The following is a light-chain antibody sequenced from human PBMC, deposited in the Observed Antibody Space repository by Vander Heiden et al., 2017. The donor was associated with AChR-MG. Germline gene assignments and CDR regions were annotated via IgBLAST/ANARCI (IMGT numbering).Light chain of an antibody. CDR1: QSVSSN. CDR3: QQYKNCPPDT. J-gene: IGKJ5*01. CDR2: GAS. V-gene: IGKV3-15*01. Sequence: EIVMTQSPATLSVSPGERATLSCRASQSVSSNLAWYQQKPGQAPRLLIYGASTRATGIPASSRQSEDFAVYYCQQYKNCPPDTFGQGTRLEIK.